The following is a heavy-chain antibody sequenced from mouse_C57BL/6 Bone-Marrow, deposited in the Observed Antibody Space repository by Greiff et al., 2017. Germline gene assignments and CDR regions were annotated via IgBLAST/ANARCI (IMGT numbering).Heavy chain of an antibody. CDR1: GFSLSTFGMG. Sequence: VKLQESGPGILQPSQTLSLTCSFSGFSLSTFGMGVGWIRQPSGKGLEWLAHIWWDDDKYYNPALKSRLTIAKDTSKNQVFLKIANVDTADTATYYCARPYDGSTGYFDYWGQGTTLTVSS. V-gene: IGHV8-8*01. J-gene: IGHJ2*01. D-gene: IGHD2-3*01. CDR2: IWWDDDK. CDR3: ARPYDGSTGYFDY.